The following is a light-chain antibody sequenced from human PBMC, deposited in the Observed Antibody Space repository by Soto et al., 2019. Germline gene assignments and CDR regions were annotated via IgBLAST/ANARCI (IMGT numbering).Light chain of an antibody. Sequence: QSVLTQPPSVSGAPGQRVTISCTGSSSNIGAGYDVHWYQQLPGTAPKLLIYSDTNRPSGVPDRFSGSKSGTSASLAITGLQAEDEADYYCQSYDITYVVFGGGTKLTVL. J-gene: IGLJ2*01. V-gene: IGLV1-40*01. CDR3: QSYDITYVV. CDR2: SDT. CDR1: SSNIGAGYD.